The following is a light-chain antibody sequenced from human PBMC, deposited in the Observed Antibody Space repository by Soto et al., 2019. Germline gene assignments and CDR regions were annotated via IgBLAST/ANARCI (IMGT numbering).Light chain of an antibody. CDR1: SSDVGGYNY. CDR2: EVS. Sequence: QSALTQPASASGSPGQSITISCTGTSSDVGGYNYVSWYQLHPGKAPKLMVYEVSNRPSGVSNRFSGSKSGNTASLTISGLQAEDEADYYCSPYTSSTAYVFGTGTKVTVL. V-gene: IGLV2-14*01. CDR3: SPYTSSTAYV. J-gene: IGLJ1*01.